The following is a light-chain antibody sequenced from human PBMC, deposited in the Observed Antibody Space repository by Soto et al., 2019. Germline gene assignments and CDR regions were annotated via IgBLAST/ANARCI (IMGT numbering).Light chain of an antibody. CDR3: SSYTSIGTVL. CDR2: EVT. J-gene: IGLJ2*01. Sequence: QSVLTQPASVSGSPGQSITISCTGTSSDVGGYNYVSWYQQHPGKAPKLMIYEVTKWPSGVSNRFSGSKSGNTASLTISGLQAEDEADYYCSSYTSIGTVLFGGGTKLTVL. CDR1: SSDVGGYNY. V-gene: IGLV2-14*01.